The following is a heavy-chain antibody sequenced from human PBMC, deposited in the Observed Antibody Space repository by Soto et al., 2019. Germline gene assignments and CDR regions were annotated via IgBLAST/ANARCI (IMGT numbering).Heavy chain of an antibody. CDR1: GDSISSSTYY. Sequence: LSLTCDVSGDSISSSTYYWGWIRQPPGKGLEWLASIYYSGAAYYNPSLRSRVSISVDTSNNRFSLALTSLTAADTAVYFCARLAYSGYFQTWGQGSLVTVSS. V-gene: IGHV4-39*02. D-gene: IGHD2-21*01. CDR2: IYYSGAA. J-gene: IGHJ1*01. CDR3: ARLAYSGYFQT.